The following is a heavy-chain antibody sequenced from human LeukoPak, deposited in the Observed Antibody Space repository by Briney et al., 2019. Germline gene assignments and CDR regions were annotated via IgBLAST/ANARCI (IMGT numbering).Heavy chain of an antibody. D-gene: IGHD4-23*01. V-gene: IGHV4-34*01. J-gene: IGHJ4*02. Sequence: PSETLSLTCAVYGGSFSGYYWSWIRQPPGKGLEWIGEINHSGSTNYNPSLKSRVTISVDTSKNQFSLKLSSVTAADTAVYYCARHGYSWVYGGNGPFDYWGQGTLVTVSS. CDR1: GGSFSGYY. CDR3: ARHGYSWVYGGNGPFDY. CDR2: INHSGST.